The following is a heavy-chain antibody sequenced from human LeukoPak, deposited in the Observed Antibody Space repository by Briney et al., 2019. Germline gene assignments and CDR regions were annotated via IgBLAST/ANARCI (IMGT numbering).Heavy chain of an antibody. CDR3: ARDRALTGSYYRDYFDY. D-gene: IGHD1-26*01. Sequence: SETPSLTCTVSGGSISSSSYYWGWIRQPPGKGLEWIGSIHYSGTTYYNPSLKSRVTISVDRSKNQFSLKLSSVTAADTAVYYCARDRALTGSYYRDYFDYWGQGTLVTVSS. J-gene: IGHJ4*02. CDR1: GGSISSSSYY. V-gene: IGHV4-39*07. CDR2: IHYSGTT.